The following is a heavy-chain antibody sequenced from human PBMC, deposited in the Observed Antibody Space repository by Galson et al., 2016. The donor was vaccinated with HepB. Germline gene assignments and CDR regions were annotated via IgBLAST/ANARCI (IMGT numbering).Heavy chain of an antibody. Sequence: SETLSLTCTVSGGSISSYYWSWIRQPPGKGLEWIGQIFSSGSTNLNPSLKSRVTISVDTSKNQFSLKLGSVTAADTAVYYCARHQKLYGDFRLTSYFDYWGQGTLGTVSS. D-gene: IGHD4-17*01. CDR1: GGSISSYY. J-gene: IGHJ4*02. CDR3: ARHQKLYGDFRLTSYFDY. V-gene: IGHV4-59*01. CDR2: IFSSGST.